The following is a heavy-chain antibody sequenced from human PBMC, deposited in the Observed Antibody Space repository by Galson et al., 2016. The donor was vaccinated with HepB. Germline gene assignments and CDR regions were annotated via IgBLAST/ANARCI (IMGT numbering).Heavy chain of an antibody. J-gene: IGHJ4*02. D-gene: IGHD3-16*02. Sequence: SVKVSCKASGYTFTNYAVTWVRQAPGQGLEWVGWISGYNGNTNQALKLQGRVTMTADTSTSTAYMDLRRLRSDDTAVYYCARAYDYIWGSYLYKSSGDLDYWGQGTLVTVSS. CDR1: GYTFTNYA. CDR3: ARAYDYIWGSYLYKSSGDLDY. CDR2: ISGYNGNT. V-gene: IGHV1-18*01.